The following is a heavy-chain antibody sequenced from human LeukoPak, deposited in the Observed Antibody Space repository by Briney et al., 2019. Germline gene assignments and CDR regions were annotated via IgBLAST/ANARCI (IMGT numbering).Heavy chain of an antibody. Sequence: SETLSLTCTVSGGSISSSSYYWGWIRQPPGKGLEWIGSIYYSGSTYYNPSLKSRVTISVDTSKNQFSLNLSSVTAADTAVYYCARGKGDYYDSSGLYYFDYWGQGTLVTVSS. CDR3: ARGKGDYYDSSGLYYFDY. CDR2: IYYSGST. J-gene: IGHJ4*02. D-gene: IGHD3-22*01. CDR1: GGSISSSSYY. V-gene: IGHV4-39*01.